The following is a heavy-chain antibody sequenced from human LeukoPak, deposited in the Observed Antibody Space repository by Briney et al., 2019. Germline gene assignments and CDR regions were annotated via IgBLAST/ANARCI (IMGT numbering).Heavy chain of an antibody. CDR2: IRNKAYNGTT. CDR3: TRGITMVRD. D-gene: IGHD3-10*01. CDR1: GFTFGDNA. V-gene: IGHV3-49*03. Sequence: PGGSLRLSCIASGFTFGDNAMSWFRQAPGKGLERVGFIRNKAYNGTTEYAASVKGRFSISRDDSKPIAYLQMNSLKTEDTGLYYCTRGITMVRDWGQGTLVTVSS. J-gene: IGHJ4*02.